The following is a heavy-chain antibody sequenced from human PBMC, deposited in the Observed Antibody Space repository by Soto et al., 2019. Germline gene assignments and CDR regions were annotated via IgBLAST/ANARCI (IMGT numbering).Heavy chain of an antibody. V-gene: IGHV4-30-4*01. Sequence: KPSETLSLTCTVSGGSISSGDYYWSWIRQPPWKGLEWIGYIYYSGSTYYNPSLKSRVTISVDTSKNQFSLKLSSVTAADTAVYYCARATDVDTAMVTGFDPWGQGXLVTVYS. CDR3: ARATDVDTAMVTGFDP. CDR1: GGSISSGDYY. D-gene: IGHD5-18*01. CDR2: IYYSGST. J-gene: IGHJ5*02.